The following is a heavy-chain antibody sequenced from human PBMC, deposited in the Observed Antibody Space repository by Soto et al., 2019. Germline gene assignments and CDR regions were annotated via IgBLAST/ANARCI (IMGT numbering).Heavy chain of an antibody. CDR3: ARDQLGGNWFDP. Sequence: QLQLQESGSGLVKPSQTLSLTCTVSGGSISSGGYSWNWIRQAPGKGLEWVGYICHSGYTHYNPSLKGRVIITVDKSKKHFSLNLTSVSAEDTAVYYCARDQLGGNWFDPWGQGTLVTVSS. V-gene: IGHV4-30-2*01. CDR2: ICHSGYT. J-gene: IGHJ5*02. CDR1: GGSISSGGYS. D-gene: IGHD3-10*01.